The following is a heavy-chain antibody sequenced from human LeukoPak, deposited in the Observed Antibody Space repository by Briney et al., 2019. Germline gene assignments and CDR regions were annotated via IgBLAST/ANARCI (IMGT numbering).Heavy chain of an antibody. CDR1: GFTLSAHG. V-gene: IGHV3-33*01. CDR2: IWYDGNTK. D-gene: IGHD1-14*01. J-gene: IGHJ4*02. Sequence: PGGSLRLPCAASGFTLSAHGMHWVRQAPGKGLEWLAVIWYDGNTKYYSDSVKGRFTISRDSSKNTLYLEMNSLRAEDTAVYYCARDEVITFRLFDHWGQGTLVTVSS. CDR3: ARDEVITFRLFDH.